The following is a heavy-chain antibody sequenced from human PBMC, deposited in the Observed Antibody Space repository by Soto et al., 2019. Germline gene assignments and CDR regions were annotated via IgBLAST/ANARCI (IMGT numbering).Heavy chain of an antibody. CDR2: IVVGSGNT. CDR1: GFTFTSSA. D-gene: IGHD5-12*01. Sequence: SVKVSCKATGFTFTSSAMQWVRQARGQRLEWIGWIVVGSGNTNYAQKFQERVTITRDKSTSTAYMELSSLRSEDTAVYYCAKEGRTSAYIVATSCYYWGQGTLVTVSS. V-gene: IGHV1-58*02. J-gene: IGHJ4*02. CDR3: AKEGRTSAYIVATSCYY.